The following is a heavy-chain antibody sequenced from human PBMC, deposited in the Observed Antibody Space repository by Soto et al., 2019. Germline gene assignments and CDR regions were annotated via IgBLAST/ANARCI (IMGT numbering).Heavy chain of an antibody. CDR3: ARLVGDYVHYYYGMDV. D-gene: IGHD4-17*01. J-gene: IGHJ6*02. CDR2: IYYSGST. CDR1: GGSISSSSYY. V-gene: IGHV4-39*01. Sequence: TSETLSLTCTVSGGSISSSSYYWGWIRQPPGKGLEWIGSIYYSGSTYYNPSLKSRVTISVDTSKNQFSLKLSSVTAADTAVYYCARLVGDYVHYYYGMDVWGQGTTVTVSS.